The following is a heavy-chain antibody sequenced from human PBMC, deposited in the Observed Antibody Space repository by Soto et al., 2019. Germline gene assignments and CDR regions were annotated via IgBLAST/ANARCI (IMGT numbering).Heavy chain of an antibody. CDR2: IYYSGST. D-gene: IGHD3-9*01. CDR3: ARGINGVPYYDILTGYYHNYFDY. CDR1: GCSISSGGYY. Sequence: SETLSLTCPFSGCSISSGGYYWSWIRQHPGKGLEWIGYIYYSGSTYYNPSLKSRVTISVDTSKNQFSLKLSSVTAADTAVYYCARGINGVPYYDILTGYYHNYFDYWGQGTLVTVSS. J-gene: IGHJ4*02. V-gene: IGHV4-31*03.